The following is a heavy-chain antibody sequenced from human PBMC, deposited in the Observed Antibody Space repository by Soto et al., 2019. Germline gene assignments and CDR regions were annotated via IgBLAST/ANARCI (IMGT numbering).Heavy chain of an antibody. CDR1: GFTFSSYS. Sequence: PGGSLRLSCAASGFTFSSYSMNWVRQAPGKGLEWVSSISSSSSYIYYADSVKGRFTISRDNAKNSLYLQMNSLRAEDTAVYYCARDNGFYYGMDVWGQGTTVTVSS. CDR2: ISSSSSYI. J-gene: IGHJ6*02. V-gene: IGHV3-21*01. CDR3: ARDNGFYYGMDV.